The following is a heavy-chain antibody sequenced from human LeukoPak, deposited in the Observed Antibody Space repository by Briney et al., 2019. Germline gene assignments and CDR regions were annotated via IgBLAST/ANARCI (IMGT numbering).Heavy chain of an antibody. CDR3: ARLTYYYDSSDYRVDTGNAFDI. CDR1: GGSISSYY. D-gene: IGHD3-22*01. CDR2: IYYSGST. V-gene: IGHV4-59*08. J-gene: IGHJ3*02. Sequence: SETLSLTCTVSGGSISSYYWSWIRQPPGKGLEWIGYIYYSGSTNYNPSLKSRVTISVDTSKNQFSLKLSSVTAADTAVYYCARLTYYYDSSDYRVDTGNAFDIWGQGTMVTVSS.